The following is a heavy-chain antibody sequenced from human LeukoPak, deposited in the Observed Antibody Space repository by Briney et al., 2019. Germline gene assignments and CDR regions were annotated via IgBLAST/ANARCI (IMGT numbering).Heavy chain of an antibody. CDR3: ARDSKDYFDY. V-gene: IGHV3-48*03. CDR2: VSSSGSTI. CDR1: GFTFSSYE. J-gene: IGHJ4*02. Sequence: PGGSLRLSCAASGFTFSSYEMNWVRQAPGKGLEWVSYVSSSGSTIYYADSVKGRFTISRDNAKNSLYLQMNSLRAEDTAVYYCARDSKDYFDYWGQGTLVTVSS.